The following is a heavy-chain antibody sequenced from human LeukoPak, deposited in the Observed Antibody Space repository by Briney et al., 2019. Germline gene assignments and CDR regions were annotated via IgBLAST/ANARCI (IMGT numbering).Heavy chain of an antibody. V-gene: IGHV6-1*01. CDR3: ARQFGNYMAY. D-gene: IGHD3-16*01. CDR1: GDSVSSNSAA. CDR2: TYYRSKWYN. J-gene: IGHJ4*02. Sequence: SQTLSLTSAISGDSVSSNSAAWRWIRQSPSKGLEWLGRTYYRSKWYNEYAVSVKSRITINPDTSKYLSSLQLNSVTPDDTAVYYCARQFGNYMAYWGQGTLVTVSS.